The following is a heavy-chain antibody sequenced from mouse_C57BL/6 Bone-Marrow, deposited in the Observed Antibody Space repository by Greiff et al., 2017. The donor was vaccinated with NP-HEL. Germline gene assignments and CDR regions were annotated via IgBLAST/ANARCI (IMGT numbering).Heavy chain of an antibody. CDR2: IYPGSGNT. CDR3: ARCLDGNYVGWFAY. V-gene: IGHV1-76*01. J-gene: IGHJ3*01. D-gene: IGHD2-1*01. Sequence: QVQLKQSGAELVRPGASVKLSCKASGYTFTDYYINWVKQRPGQGLEWIARIYPGSGNTYYNEKFKGKATLTAEKSSSTAYMQLSSLTSEDSAVYFCARCLDGNYVGWFAYWGQGTLVTVSA. CDR1: GYTFTDYY.